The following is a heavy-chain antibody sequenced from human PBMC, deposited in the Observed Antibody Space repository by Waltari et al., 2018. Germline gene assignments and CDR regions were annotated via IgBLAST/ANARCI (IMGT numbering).Heavy chain of an antibody. CDR1: GFTVSSNY. J-gene: IGHJ6*02. D-gene: IGHD7-27*01. V-gene: IGHV3-53*01. Sequence: EVQLVESGGGLIQPGGSLRLSCAASGFTVSSNYMSWVRQAPGKGLEWVSVIYSGGSTYYADSVKGRFTISRDNSKNTLYLQMNSLRAEDTAVYYCARDSGSVTGDYYYYYYGMDVWGQGTTVTVSS. CDR3: ARDSGSVTGDYYYYYYGMDV. CDR2: IYSGGST.